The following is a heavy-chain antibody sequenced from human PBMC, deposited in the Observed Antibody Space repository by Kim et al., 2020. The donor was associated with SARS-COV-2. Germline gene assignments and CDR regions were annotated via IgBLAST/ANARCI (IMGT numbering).Heavy chain of an antibody. CDR1: GYTFTSYD. D-gene: IGHD2-2*01. CDR3: ARVSRYQLPNLMLYYYYGMDV. V-gene: IGHV1-8*01. Sequence: ASVKVSCKASGYTFTSYDINWVRQATGQGLEWMGWMNPNSGNTGYAQKFQGRVTMTRNTSISTTYMELSSLRSEDTAVYYCARVSRYQLPNLMLYYYYGMDVWGQGTTVTVSS. CDR2: MNPNSGNT. J-gene: IGHJ6*02.